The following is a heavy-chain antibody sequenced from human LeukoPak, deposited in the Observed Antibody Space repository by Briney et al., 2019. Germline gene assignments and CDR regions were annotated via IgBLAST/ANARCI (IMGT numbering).Heavy chain of an antibody. V-gene: IGHV3-23*01. D-gene: IGHD3-22*01. CDR2: ISGSGGRT. Sequence: GGSLRLSCAASEFTFSSYAINWVRQAPGKGLEWVSAISGSGGRTFYADSVKGRFTISRDNFKKTCYLQMDSLRVEDTAVYYCARETSSEIIGGMDVRGQGTTVTVTS. CDR3: ARETSSEIIGGMDV. J-gene: IGHJ6*02. CDR1: EFTFSSYA.